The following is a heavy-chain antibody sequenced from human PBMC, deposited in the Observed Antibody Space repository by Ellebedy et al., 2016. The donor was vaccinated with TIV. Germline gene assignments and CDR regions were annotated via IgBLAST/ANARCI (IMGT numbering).Heavy chain of an antibody. V-gene: IGHV3-15*01. Sequence: GESLKISCAASGFTFSHAWMSWVRQAPGKGLEWVGRIKSKTDGVTTDYAAPVKGRFTISRDDSKDTLYLQMNSLKTEDTAVYYCSTDRRGARWWEYYYGMDVWGQGTTVTVSS. D-gene: IGHD2-8*02. CDR2: IKSKTDGVTT. CDR3: STDRRGARWWEYYYGMDV. J-gene: IGHJ6*02. CDR1: GFTFSHAW.